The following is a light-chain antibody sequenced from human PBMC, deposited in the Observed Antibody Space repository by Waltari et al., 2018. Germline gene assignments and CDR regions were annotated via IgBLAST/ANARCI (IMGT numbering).Light chain of an antibody. CDR2: DDT. CDR1: NSERYS. V-gene: IGLV3-21*02. Sequence: SFVLTQPPSVSVAPGQTAVITCVENNSERYSVHWYQKKPGQPPVLVLYDDTDRPSGIPDRFSGSNSEITATLTISRVEVGDEADYFCQVWDLQSDYPVVFGGGTRLIVL. CDR3: QVWDLQSDYPVV. J-gene: IGLJ2*01.